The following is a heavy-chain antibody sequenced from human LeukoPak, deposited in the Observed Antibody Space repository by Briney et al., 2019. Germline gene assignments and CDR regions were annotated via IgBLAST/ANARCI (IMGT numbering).Heavy chain of an antibody. D-gene: IGHD3-22*01. CDR1: GFTFSTFA. V-gene: IGHV3-23*01. Sequence: GSLRLSCAASGFTFSTFAMIWVRQPPGKGLEWVSSIFPSGGEIHYADSVRGRFTISRDNSKSTLSLQMNSLRAEDTAVYYCAREFGSYYYDSSGYPFDYWGQGTLVTVSS. CDR2: IFPSGGEI. CDR3: AREFGSYYYDSSGYPFDY. J-gene: IGHJ4*02.